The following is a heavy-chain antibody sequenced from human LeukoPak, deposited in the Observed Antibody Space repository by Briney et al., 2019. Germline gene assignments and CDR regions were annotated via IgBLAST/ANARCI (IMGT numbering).Heavy chain of an antibody. D-gene: IGHD3-22*01. CDR1: GGSFSGYY. CDR3: AREYRLDYYDSRPLDY. Sequence: RTSETLSLTCAVYGGSFSGYYWSWIRQPAGKGLEWIGRIYTSGSTNYNPSLKSRVTMSVDTSKNQFSLKLSSVTAADTAVYYCAREYRLDYYDSRPLDYWGQGTLVTVSS. J-gene: IGHJ4*02. V-gene: IGHV4-4*07. CDR2: IYTSGST.